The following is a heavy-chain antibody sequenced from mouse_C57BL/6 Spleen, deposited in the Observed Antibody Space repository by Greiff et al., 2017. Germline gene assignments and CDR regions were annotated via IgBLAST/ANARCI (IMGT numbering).Heavy chain of an antibody. CDR1: GYTFTDYY. D-gene: IGHD2-4*01. CDR2: INPNNGGT. CDR3: AREGYDYDVYYAMDY. J-gene: IGHJ4*01. V-gene: IGHV1-26*01. Sequence: VQLQQSGPELVKPGASVKISCKASGYTFTDYYMNWVKQSHGKSLEWIGDINPNNGGTSYNQKFKGKATLTVDKSSSTAYMELRSLTSEDSAVYYCAREGYDYDVYYAMDYWGQGTSVTVSS.